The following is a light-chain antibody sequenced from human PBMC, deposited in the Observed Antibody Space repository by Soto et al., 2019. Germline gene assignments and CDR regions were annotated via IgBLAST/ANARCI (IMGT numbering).Light chain of an antibody. Sequence: QSVLTQPPSLSAAPGQKVTISCSGSSSNIGNNYVSWYQQLPGTAPKLLIYDNNERPSGIPDRFSGSKSGTSATLGITGLQTGDEADYFCGTWDSSLRGGVFGTGTKVTVL. CDR1: SSNIGNNY. CDR2: DNN. CDR3: GTWDSSLRGGV. V-gene: IGLV1-51*01. J-gene: IGLJ1*01.